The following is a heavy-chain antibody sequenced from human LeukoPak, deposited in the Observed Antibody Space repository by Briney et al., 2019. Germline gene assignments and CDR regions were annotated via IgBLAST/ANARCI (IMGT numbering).Heavy chain of an antibody. CDR1: GFSFSRYY. Sequence: GGSLRLSCAASGFSFSRYYMRWVRHTPGKALEWISYVPTSGISVQYADSVRGRFTASRDDAKNSLHLQMDSLRVEDTAVYYCTRAVGLGPGAHFDQWGQGALVIVSS. J-gene: IGHJ4*02. D-gene: IGHD1-26*01. V-gene: IGHV3-11*01. CDR2: VPTSGISV. CDR3: TRAVGLGPGAHFDQ.